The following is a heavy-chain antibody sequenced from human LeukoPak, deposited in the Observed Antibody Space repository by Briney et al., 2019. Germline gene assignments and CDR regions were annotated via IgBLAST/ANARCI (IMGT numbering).Heavy chain of an antibody. CDR1: GGSISSSSYY. CDR2: IYYSGTT. Sequence: SETLSLTCTVSGGSISSSSYYWGWIRQPPGKGLEWIGSIYYSGTTYYNPSLKSRVTISIDTSKNQFSLKLSSVTAADTAMYYCARDNDQLGLDPFDYWGQGTLVTVSS. D-gene: IGHD1-1*01. J-gene: IGHJ4*02. V-gene: IGHV4-39*07. CDR3: ARDNDQLGLDPFDY.